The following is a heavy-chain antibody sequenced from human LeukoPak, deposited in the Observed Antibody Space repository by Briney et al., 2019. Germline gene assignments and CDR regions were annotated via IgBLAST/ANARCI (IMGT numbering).Heavy chain of an antibody. Sequence: GGSLRLSCAASGFTFSNAWMSWVRQAPGKGLEWVGLIRDKPDGGTTDYAAPVKGRFTISRGDSKSMLYLQMNSLKTEDTAAYYCTTDNAPGMDVWGQGTTVTVSS. CDR2: IRDKPDGGTT. CDR1: GFTFSNAW. CDR3: TTDNAPGMDV. J-gene: IGHJ6*02. V-gene: IGHV3-15*01. D-gene: IGHD2-2*01.